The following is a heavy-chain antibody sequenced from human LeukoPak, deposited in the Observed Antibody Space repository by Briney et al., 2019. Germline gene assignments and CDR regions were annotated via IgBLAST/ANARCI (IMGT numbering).Heavy chain of an antibody. J-gene: IGHJ4*02. CDR1: GGTFSSYA. Sequence: ASVKVSCKASGGTFSSYAISWVRQAPGQGLEWMGGIIPIFGTANYAQKFQGRVTITADESTSTAYMELSSLRSEDTAVYYCARVDHNSGSTGTSETFDYWGQGTLVTVSS. D-gene: IGHD1-26*01. V-gene: IGHV1-69*13. CDR2: IIPIFGTA. CDR3: ARVDHNSGSTGTSETFDY.